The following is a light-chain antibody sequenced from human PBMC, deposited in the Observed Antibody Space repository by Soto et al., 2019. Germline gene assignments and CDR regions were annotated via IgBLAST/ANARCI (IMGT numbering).Light chain of an antibody. CDR3: CSYASYSPYV. CDR1: SSDVGSYHL. J-gene: IGLJ1*01. CDR2: EGS. Sequence: QSVLTQPASVSGSPGQSITISCTGTSSDVGSYHLVSWYQQLPGKAPKLMVYEGSKRPSGVSNRFSGSKSGNTASLTISGXXXEDEADYYCCSYASYSPYVFGTGTKLTVL. V-gene: IGLV2-23*01.